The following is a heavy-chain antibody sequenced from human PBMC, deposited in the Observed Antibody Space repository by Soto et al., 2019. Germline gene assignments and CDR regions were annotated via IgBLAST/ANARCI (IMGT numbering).Heavy chain of an antibody. V-gene: IGHV4-31*03. J-gene: IGHJ5*02. Sequence: SETLSLTCTVSGDSIRSGGYYWVWIRQHPVRGVEWIGYIYYTRSTHYNPALKSRVTISGDTSKSQFSLNRSSMTAADTALYYCSRGITSSSSWFDPWGQGTPVTVSS. CDR1: GDSIRSGGYY. D-gene: IGHD2-2*01. CDR3: SRGITSSSSWFDP. CDR2: IYYTRST.